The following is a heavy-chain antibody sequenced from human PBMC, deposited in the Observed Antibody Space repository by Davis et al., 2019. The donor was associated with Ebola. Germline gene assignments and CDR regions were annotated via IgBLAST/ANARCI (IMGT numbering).Heavy chain of an antibody. D-gene: IGHD3-9*01. CDR1: GFTFSDYY. CDR2: ISSSGSTI. CDR3: ARVGDILTGLDY. V-gene: IGHV3-11*01. Sequence: GESLKISCAASGFTFSDYYMSWIRQAPGKGLEWVSYISSSGSTIYYADSVKGRFTISRDNAKNSLYLQMNSLRAEDTAVYYCARVGDILTGLDYWGQGTLVTVSS. J-gene: IGHJ4*02.